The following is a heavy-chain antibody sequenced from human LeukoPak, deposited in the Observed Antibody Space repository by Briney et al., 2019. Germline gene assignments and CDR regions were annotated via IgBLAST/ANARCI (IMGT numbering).Heavy chain of an antibody. D-gene: IGHD3-22*01. J-gene: IGHJ4*02. Sequence: ASVKVSCKASGYTFTSYGISWVRQAPGQGLEWMGWIGAYNGNTNYAQKLQGRVTMTTDTSTSTAYMELRSLRSDDTAVYYCARAHSSGYEFDYWGQGTLVTVSS. CDR3: ARAHSSGYEFDY. V-gene: IGHV1-18*01. CDR1: GYTFTSYG. CDR2: IGAYNGNT.